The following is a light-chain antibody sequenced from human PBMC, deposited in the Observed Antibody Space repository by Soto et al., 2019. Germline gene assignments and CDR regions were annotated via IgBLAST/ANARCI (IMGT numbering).Light chain of an antibody. Sequence: QSALTQPASVSGSPEQSITISCTGPGSDVGSFDLVSWYQQHPGKAHKLIIFEGSKRPSGVSDRFSGSKSDNRASLTIAGLQAEDEADYYCSSYAGSLTWVFGGGTKLTVL. V-gene: IGLV2-23*01. CDR3: SSYAGSLTWV. J-gene: IGLJ3*02. CDR2: EGS. CDR1: GSDVGSFDL.